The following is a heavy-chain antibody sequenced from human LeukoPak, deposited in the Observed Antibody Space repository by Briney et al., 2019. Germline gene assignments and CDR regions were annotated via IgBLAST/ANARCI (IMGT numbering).Heavy chain of an antibody. J-gene: IGHJ4*02. D-gene: IGHD6-13*01. CDR1: GFTFSSYG. Sequence: GRSLRLSCAASGFTFSSYGMHWVRQAPGKGLEWVAVISYDGSNKYYADSVKGRFTISRDNSKNTLYLQMNSLRAEDTAVYYCAKGLNRAAVSYFDYWGQGTLVTVSS. V-gene: IGHV3-30*18. CDR3: AKGLNRAAVSYFDY. CDR2: ISYDGSNK.